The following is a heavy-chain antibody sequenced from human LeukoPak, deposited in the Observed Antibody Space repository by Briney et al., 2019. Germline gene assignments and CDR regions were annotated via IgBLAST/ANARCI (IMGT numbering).Heavy chain of an antibody. D-gene: IGHD5-12*01. CDR2: ISSSSSYI. V-gene: IGHV3-21*01. J-gene: IGHJ6*04. Sequence: GGSLRLSCAASGFTFSSYSMNWVRQAPGKGLGWVSSISSSSSYIYYADSVKGRFTISRDNAKNSLYLQMNSLRAEDTAVYYCATLVATDLYGMDVWGKGTTVTVSS. CDR3: ATLVATDLYGMDV. CDR1: GFTFSSYS.